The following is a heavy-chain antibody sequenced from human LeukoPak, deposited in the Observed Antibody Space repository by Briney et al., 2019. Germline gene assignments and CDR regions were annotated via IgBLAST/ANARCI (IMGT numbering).Heavy chain of an antibody. J-gene: IGHJ4*02. Sequence: GGSLRLSCAAPGFTFSAYGMSWVRQAPGKGLEWVSSISGRAPNTYYTDSVKGRFTISRDTLKSTLYLQVDSLRVEDTAVYYCAKEGAISGFDYWGQGTLVAVFS. CDR2: ISGRAPNT. D-gene: IGHD1-26*01. V-gene: IGHV3-23*01. CDR3: AKEGAISGFDY. CDR1: GFTFSAYG.